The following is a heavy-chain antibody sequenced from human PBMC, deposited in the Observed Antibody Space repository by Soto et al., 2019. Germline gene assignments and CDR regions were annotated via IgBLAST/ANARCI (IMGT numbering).Heavy chain of an antibody. CDR2: INQDGSER. Sequence: GGSLRLSCAASGFTFSTYSMSWVRQAPGKGLEWVANINQDGSERYYVDSVKGRFTISRDNAKNSLYLQMNSLRAEDTAVYYCVKDNRGSYWGQGTLVTVSS. V-gene: IGHV3-7*01. D-gene: IGHD3-10*01. CDR3: VKDNRGSY. J-gene: IGHJ4*02. CDR1: GFTFSTYS.